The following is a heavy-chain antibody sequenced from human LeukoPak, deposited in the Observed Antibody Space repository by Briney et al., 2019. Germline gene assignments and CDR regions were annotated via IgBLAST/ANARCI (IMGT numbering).Heavy chain of an antibody. J-gene: IGHJ5*02. V-gene: IGHV3-23*01. CDR3: AKDSSIVVVTAEVGDWFDP. Sequence: PGGSLRLSCAASGFTFSSYAMSWVRQAPGKGLEWVSAISGSGGSTYYADSVKGRFTISRDNSKNTLYLQMNSLRAEDTAVYYCAKDSSIVVVTAEVGDWFDPWGQGTLVTVSS. D-gene: IGHD2-21*02. CDR1: GFTFSSYA. CDR2: ISGSGGST.